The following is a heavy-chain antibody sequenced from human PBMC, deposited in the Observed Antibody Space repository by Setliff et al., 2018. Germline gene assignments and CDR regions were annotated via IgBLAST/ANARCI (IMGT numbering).Heavy chain of an antibody. D-gene: IGHD1-26*01. CDR3: ARSPSSGAYWNPRPFYSDY. CDR1: NGSISSGNYF. V-gene: IGHV4-39*01. J-gene: IGHJ4*02. Sequence: SETLSLTCTVSNGSISSGNYFWGWIRQPPGKGLEWMGGIFYTGSTYYSPSLKSRVTMSIDTSKNQFSLKLDSVTAADTALYYCARSPSSGAYWNPRPFYSDYWARGTLVTVSS. CDR2: IFYTGST.